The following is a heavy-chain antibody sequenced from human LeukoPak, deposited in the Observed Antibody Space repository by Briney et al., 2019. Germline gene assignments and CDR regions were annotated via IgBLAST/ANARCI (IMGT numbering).Heavy chain of an antibody. D-gene: IGHD5-12*01. Sequence: PGGSLRLSCAASGFTFSTYGMHWVRQAPGKGLEWVAFIRFDGNNKYYADSVKGRFTISRDNSKNTLYLQMTSLRAEDMAEYYCARGSGYSTVDYWGQGTLVTVSS. CDR2: IRFDGNNK. CDR1: GFTFSTYG. J-gene: IGHJ4*02. CDR3: ARGSGYSTVDY. V-gene: IGHV3-30*02.